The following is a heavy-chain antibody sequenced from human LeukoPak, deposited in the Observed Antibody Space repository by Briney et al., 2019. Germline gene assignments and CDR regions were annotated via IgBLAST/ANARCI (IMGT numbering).Heavy chain of an antibody. D-gene: IGHD3-16*01. CDR1: GFSLSTSGVG. CDR3: AHRGGVNTYDAFDI. V-gene: IGHV2-5*02. CDR2: IYWDDDK. J-gene: IGHJ3*02. Sequence: SGPTLVNPTQTLTLTCTFSGFSLSTSGVGVGWIRQPPGKALEWLALIYWDDDKRYSPSLKSRLTITKDTSKNQVDLTMTNMDPVDTATYYCAHRGGVNTYDAFDIWGQGTMVTVSS.